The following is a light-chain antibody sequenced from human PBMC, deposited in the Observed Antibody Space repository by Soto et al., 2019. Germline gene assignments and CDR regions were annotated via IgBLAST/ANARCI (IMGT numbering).Light chain of an antibody. CDR1: ESVSTN. CDR3: QQYHNWPQT. Sequence: IELAQSPATLSLAPGERATLSCRASESVSTNLAWYQQKAGQAPRLLIYGASTRATGIPARFSGGGSGTDFTLTISSLQSEDFAVYCCQQYHNWPQTFAQGTKVDIK. J-gene: IGKJ1*01. V-gene: IGKV3-15*01. CDR2: GAS.